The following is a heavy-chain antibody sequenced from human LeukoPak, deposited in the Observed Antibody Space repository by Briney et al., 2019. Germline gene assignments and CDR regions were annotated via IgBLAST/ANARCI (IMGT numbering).Heavy chain of an antibody. V-gene: IGHV3-21*01. CDR1: GFTFSSYT. CDR2: ISSSSTYI. Sequence: GGSLRLSCAASGFTFSSYTMNWVRQAPGKGLEWVSSISSSSTYIYYADSVKGRFTISRDNAKSSLYLQMNSLRVEDTAVYYCAREKDIVVVPAAISFDPWGQGTLVTVSS. D-gene: IGHD2-2*01. CDR3: AREKDIVVVPAAISFDP. J-gene: IGHJ5*02.